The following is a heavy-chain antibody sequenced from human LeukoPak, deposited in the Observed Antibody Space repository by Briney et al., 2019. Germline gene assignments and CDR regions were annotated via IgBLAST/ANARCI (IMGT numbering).Heavy chain of an antibody. V-gene: IGHV4-61*02. CDR3: AREDIVVVPAAISLGYYYYMDV. CDR2: IYTSGST. D-gene: IGHD2-2*01. Sequence: PSQTLSLTCTVSGGSISSGSYYWSRIRQPAGKGLEWIGRIYTSGSTNYNPSLKSRVTISVDTSKNQFSLKLSSVTAADTAVYYCAREDIVVVPAAISLGYYYYMDVWGKGTTVTVSS. J-gene: IGHJ6*03. CDR1: GGSISSGSYY.